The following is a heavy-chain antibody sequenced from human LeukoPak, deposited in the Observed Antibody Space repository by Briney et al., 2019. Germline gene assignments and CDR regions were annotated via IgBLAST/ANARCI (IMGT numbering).Heavy chain of an antibody. CDR1: GYTFTNYY. Sequence: ASVKVSCKASGYTFTNYYIHWVRQAPGQGLEWMGMINPSGGSTDSAQKFQGRVTVTRDTSTNTVYMELSGLRSEDTAVYYCARAPYDILTGYSLNWFDPWGQGTLVTVSS. J-gene: IGHJ5*02. D-gene: IGHD3-9*01. V-gene: IGHV1-46*01. CDR2: INPSGGST. CDR3: ARAPYDILTGYSLNWFDP.